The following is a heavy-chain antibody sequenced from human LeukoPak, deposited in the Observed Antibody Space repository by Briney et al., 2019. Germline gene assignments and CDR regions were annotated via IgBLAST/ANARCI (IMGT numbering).Heavy chain of an antibody. CDR3: TREKSVVVPSSYYYFDV. J-gene: IGHJ2*01. Sequence: GGSLRLSCAASGFTFSSYWMHWVRQAPGKGLEWVSLIYSDGSTYYADSVKGRFTISRDNSKNTLYLQMDSLRVEDSAMYFCTREKSVVVPSSYYYFDVWGRGTLVTVAS. CDR2: IYSDGST. D-gene: IGHD3-22*01. V-gene: IGHV3-53*01. CDR1: GFTFSSYW.